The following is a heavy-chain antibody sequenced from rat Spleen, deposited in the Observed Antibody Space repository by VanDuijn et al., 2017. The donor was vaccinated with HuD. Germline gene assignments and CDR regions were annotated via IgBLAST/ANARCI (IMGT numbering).Heavy chain of an antibody. Sequence: EVQLVESDGGLVQPGRSLKLSCAASGFTFSDYYMAWVRQAPTKGLEWVATISYDGSSTYYRDSVKGRFTISRDNAKSTLYLQMDSLRSEDTATYYCARHLMGGPRDWGQGVMVTVSS. J-gene: IGHJ2*01. CDR2: ISYDGSST. CDR3: ARHLMGGPRD. V-gene: IGHV5-29*01. CDR1: GFTFSDYY. D-gene: IGHD1-7*01.